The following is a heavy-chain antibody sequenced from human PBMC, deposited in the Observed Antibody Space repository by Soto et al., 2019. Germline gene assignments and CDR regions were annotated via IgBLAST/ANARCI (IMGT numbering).Heavy chain of an antibody. CDR2: IIPVFGTA. V-gene: IGHV1-69*06. D-gene: IGHD4-4*01. J-gene: IGHJ4*02. Sequence: QVQLVQSGSEVNNLGSSVKVSCKASRGTFSSYALSWVRQAPGQGREWMGGIIPVFGTADYAQKFQGRVTITADRSTSTAYLEVRSLRFEDTAIYYCARDRHSKGLDYWGQGTLVTVSS. CDR3: ARDRHSKGLDY. CDR1: RGTFSSYA.